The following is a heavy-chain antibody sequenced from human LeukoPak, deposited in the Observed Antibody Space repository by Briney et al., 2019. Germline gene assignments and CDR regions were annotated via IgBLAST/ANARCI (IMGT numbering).Heavy chain of an antibody. CDR1: GYTFTSYY. CDR2: INAGNGNT. V-gene: IGHV1-3*01. CDR3: ARTTAMVTIFDY. J-gene: IGHJ4*02. D-gene: IGHD5-18*01. Sequence: ASVKVSCKASGYTFTSYYMHWVRQAPGQRLEWMGWINAGNGNTEYSQKFQGRVTITRDTSASTAYMELSSLRSEDTAVYYCARTTAMVTIFDYWGQGTLVTVSS.